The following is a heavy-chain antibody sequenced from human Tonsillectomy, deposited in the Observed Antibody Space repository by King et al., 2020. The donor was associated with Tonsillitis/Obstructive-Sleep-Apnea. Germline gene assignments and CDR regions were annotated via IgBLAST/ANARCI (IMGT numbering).Heavy chain of an antibody. CDR1: GFTFGDYA. CDR3: TTYIVVVPAAMGSGAFDI. D-gene: IGHD2-2*01. V-gene: IGHV3-49*05. Sequence: VQLVESGGGLVKPGRSLRLSCTASGFTFGDYAMSWFRQAPGKGLEWVGFIRSKAYGGTTEYAASVKGRFTISRDDSKSIAYLQMNSRKTEDTAVYYCTTYIVVVPAAMGSGAFDIWGQGTMVTVSS. CDR2: IRSKAYGGTT. J-gene: IGHJ3*02.